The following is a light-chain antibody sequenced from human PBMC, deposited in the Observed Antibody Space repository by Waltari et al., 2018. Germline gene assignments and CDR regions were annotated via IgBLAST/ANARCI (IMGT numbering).Light chain of an antibody. CDR1: QNVFYSPHNKSF. V-gene: IGKV4-1*01. CDR3: QQYYNIPWT. Sequence: DIVMTQSPDSLAVSLGERAPGHCKSRQNVFYSPHNKSFLAWFQQKLGQPPKLLIYWASTRESGVPVRFSGSGSGRDFTLTISSLQAEDVAVYYCQQYYNIPWTFGQGTKVEIK. CDR2: WAS. J-gene: IGKJ1*01.